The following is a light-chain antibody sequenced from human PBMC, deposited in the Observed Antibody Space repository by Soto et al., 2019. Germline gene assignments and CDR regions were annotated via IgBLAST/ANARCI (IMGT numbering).Light chain of an antibody. CDR2: KAY. CDR3: QQYNDYWT. J-gene: IGKJ1*01. Sequence: DIQMTQSPSTLSASVGDRVTITCRASQSISSWLAWYQQKPGKAPKLLIYKAYTLQGGVPSRFSSSGSGTEFTLAISSLQPDDAATYYCQQYNDYWTFGQGTKVEIK. CDR1: QSISSW. V-gene: IGKV1-5*03.